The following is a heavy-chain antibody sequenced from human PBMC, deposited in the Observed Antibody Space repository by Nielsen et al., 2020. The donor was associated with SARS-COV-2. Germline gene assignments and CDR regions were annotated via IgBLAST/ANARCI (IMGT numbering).Heavy chain of an antibody. V-gene: IGHV4-39*07. J-gene: IGHJ4*02. CDR1: GGSISSSSYY. CDR3: AREDKVGVLGY. D-gene: IGHD3-10*01. CDR2: IYYSGST. Sequence: SETLSLTCTVSGGSISSSSYYWGWIRQPPGKGLEWIRSIYYSGSTYYNPSLKSRVTISVDTSKNQFSLKLSSVTAADTAVYYCAREDKVGVLGYWGQGTLVTVSS.